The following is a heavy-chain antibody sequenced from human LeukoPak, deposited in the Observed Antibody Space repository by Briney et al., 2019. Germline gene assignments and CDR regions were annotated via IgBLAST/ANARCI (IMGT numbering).Heavy chain of an antibody. V-gene: IGHV3-21*01. CDR3: AREDTAMVLDY. D-gene: IGHD5-18*01. CDR1: GFTFSSYS. J-gene: IGHJ4*02. Sequence: GGSLRLSCAASGFTFSSYSMHWVRQAPGKGLEWVSSISSSSYIYYTDSVKGRFTISRDNAKNSLYLQMNRLRAEDTAVYYCAREDTAMVLDYWGQGTLVTVSS. CDR2: ISSSSYI.